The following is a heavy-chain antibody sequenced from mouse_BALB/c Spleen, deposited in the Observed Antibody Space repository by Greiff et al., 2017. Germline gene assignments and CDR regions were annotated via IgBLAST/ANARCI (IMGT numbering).Heavy chain of an antibody. CDR2: ISTYYGDA. V-gene: IGHV1S137*01. Sequence: VQLKQSGAELVRPGVSVKISCKGSGYTFTDYAMHWVKQSHAKSLEWIGVISTYYGDASYNQKFKGKATMTVDKSSSTAYMELARLTSEDSAIYYCARGATATHYYAMDYWGQGTSVTVSS. CDR1: GYTFTDYA. D-gene: IGHD1-2*01. J-gene: IGHJ4*01. CDR3: ARGATATHYYAMDY.